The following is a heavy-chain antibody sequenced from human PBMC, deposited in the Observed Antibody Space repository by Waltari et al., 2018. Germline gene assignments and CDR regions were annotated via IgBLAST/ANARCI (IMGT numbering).Heavy chain of an antibody. Sequence: QVQLVQSGAEVKKPGASVQVSCKASGYTFTGYYMHLVRQARGPGLEWMGRINPNSGGTNYAQKFQGRVTMTRDTSISTAYMELSRLRSDDTAVYYCARVVGATAATGVNWFDPWGQGTLVTVSS. CDR1: GYTFTGYY. CDR3: ARVVGATAATGVNWFDP. V-gene: IGHV1-2*06. D-gene: IGHD1-26*01. J-gene: IGHJ5*02. CDR2: INPNSGGT.